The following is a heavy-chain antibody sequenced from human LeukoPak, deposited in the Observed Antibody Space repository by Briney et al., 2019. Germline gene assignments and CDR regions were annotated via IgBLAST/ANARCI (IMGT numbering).Heavy chain of an antibody. V-gene: IGHV1-24*01. D-gene: IGHD3-10*01. CDR2: FDPEDGET. J-gene: IGHJ4*02. Sequence: AASVKVSCKVSGYTLTELSMHWVRQAPGKGVEWMGGFDPEDGETIYAQKFQGRVTMTEDTSTDTAYMELSSLRSEDTAVYYCATRSQLWFGELSHFDYWGQGTLVTVSS. CDR3: ATRSQLWFGELSHFDY. CDR1: GYTLTELS.